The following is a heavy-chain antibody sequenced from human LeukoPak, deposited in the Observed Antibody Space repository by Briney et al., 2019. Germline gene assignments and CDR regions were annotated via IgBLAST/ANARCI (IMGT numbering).Heavy chain of an antibody. D-gene: IGHD3-3*01. Sequence: SETLSLTCAVSGGSISSGGYSWSWIRQPPGKGLEWIGYIYHSGSTYYNPSLKSRVTISVDRSKNQFSLKLSSVTAADTAVYYCARTRITIFGVTYYFDYWGQGTLVTVSS. J-gene: IGHJ4*02. V-gene: IGHV4-30-2*01. CDR1: GGSISSGGYS. CDR2: IYHSGST. CDR3: ARTRITIFGVTYYFDY.